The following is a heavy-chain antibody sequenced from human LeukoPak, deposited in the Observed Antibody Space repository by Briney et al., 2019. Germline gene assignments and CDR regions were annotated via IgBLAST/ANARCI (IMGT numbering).Heavy chain of an antibody. J-gene: IGHJ4*02. CDR1: GFTFSDYY. CDR3: ARWDSSGWTPSSY. D-gene: IGHD6-19*01. V-gene: IGHV3-11*04. CDR2: ISSSGSTI. Sequence: GGSLRLSCAASGFTFSDYYMSWIRQAPGKGLEWVSYISSSGSTIYYADSVKGRFTISRDNAKNSLYLQMNSLRAEDTAVYYCARWDSSGWTPSSYWGQGTLVTVSS.